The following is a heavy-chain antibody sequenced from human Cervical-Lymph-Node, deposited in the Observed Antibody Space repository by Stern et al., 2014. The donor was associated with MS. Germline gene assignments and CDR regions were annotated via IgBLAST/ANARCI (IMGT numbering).Heavy chain of an antibody. V-gene: IGHV1-3*01. D-gene: IGHD6-19*01. CDR1: GYSFTFYA. CDR2: IHPGNERT. J-gene: IGHJ5*02. CDR3: ARNSGSYPNWFDP. Sequence: QVQLVQSGAEVKNPGASVRVSCKASGYSFTFYAIHWVRQAPGQRLEWMGWIHPGNERTQYSQKFQGRLTITRDTSASTAYLDLSSLRAEDTAVYYCARNSGSYPNWFDPWGQGTLVTVSS.